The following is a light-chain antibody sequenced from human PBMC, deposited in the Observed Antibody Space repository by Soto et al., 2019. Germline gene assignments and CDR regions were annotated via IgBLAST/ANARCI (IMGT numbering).Light chain of an antibody. V-gene: IGKV1-39*01. CDR3: QQRSSWPIT. CDR1: QSISVY. Sequence: IQMTQSPSSLSASVGDRVTITCRTSQSISVYLNWYQQKPGKVPKLLIYAASSLQSGVPSRFSGSGSETDFTLTISSLEPEDFAVYYCQQRSSWPITFGQGTRLEIK. CDR2: AAS. J-gene: IGKJ5*01.